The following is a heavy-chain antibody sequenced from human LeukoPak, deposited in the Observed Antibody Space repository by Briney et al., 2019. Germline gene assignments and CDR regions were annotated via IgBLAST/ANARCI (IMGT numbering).Heavy chain of an antibody. CDR2: INPNSGGT. J-gene: IGHJ4*02. CDR1: GYTFTGYY. D-gene: IGHD5-12*01. Sequence: ASVKVSCKASGYTFTGYYMHWVRQAPGQGLAWMGWINPNSGGTNYAQRFQGRVTMTRDTSISTAYMELSRLRSDDTAVYYCARDTQSQRWLQLRESYYFDYWGQGTLVTVSS. V-gene: IGHV1-2*02. CDR3: ARDTQSQRWLQLRESYYFDY.